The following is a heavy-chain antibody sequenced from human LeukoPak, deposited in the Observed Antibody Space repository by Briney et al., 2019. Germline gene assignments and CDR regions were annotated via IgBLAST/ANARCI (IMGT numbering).Heavy chain of an antibody. D-gene: IGHD3-9*01. Sequence: ASETLSLTCTVSGGSISYYYWTWIRQSPGQGLEWIGQIYYTGSTYYNPSLKRRVTISVDTSRNQFSLNLTSVTAADTAVYYCARGGTYNDILSFDPWGQGTLVTVSS. CDR2: IYYTGST. V-gene: IGHV4-59*01. CDR1: GGSISYYY. CDR3: ARGGTYNDILSFDP. J-gene: IGHJ5*02.